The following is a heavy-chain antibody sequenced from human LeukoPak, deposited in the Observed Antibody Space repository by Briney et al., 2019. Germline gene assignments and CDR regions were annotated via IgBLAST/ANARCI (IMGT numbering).Heavy chain of an antibody. D-gene: IGHD3-10*01. CDR2: ISSSSSYI. V-gene: IGHV3-21*04. CDR3: AKDIGAQGLSFDY. CDR1: GFTFSSYS. Sequence: GGSLRLSCAASGFTFSSYSMNWVRQAPGKGLEWVSSISSSSSYIYYADSVKGRFTISRDNAKNSLYLQMNSLRAEDTALYYCAKDIGAQGLSFDYWGQGTLVTVSS. J-gene: IGHJ4*02.